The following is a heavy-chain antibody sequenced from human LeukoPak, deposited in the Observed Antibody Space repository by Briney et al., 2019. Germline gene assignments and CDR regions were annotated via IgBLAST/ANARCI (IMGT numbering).Heavy chain of an antibody. CDR3: AREGYDSSGYPTLPYYGMDV. J-gene: IGHJ6*02. CDR1: GFTFSSYS. Sequence: PGGSLRLSCAASGFTFSSYSMNWVRQAAGNGLEWVSSISSSSSYIYYADSVKGRFTISRDNAKNSLYLQMNSLRAEDTAVYYCAREGYDSSGYPTLPYYGMDVWGQGTTVTVSS. V-gene: IGHV3-21*01. CDR2: ISSSSSYI. D-gene: IGHD3-22*01.